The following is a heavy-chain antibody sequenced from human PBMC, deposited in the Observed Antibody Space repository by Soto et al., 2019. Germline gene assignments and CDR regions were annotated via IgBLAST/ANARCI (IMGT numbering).Heavy chain of an antibody. CDR1: GFTFSSYA. V-gene: IGHV3-23*01. J-gene: IGHJ6*02. CDR3: AKGEQQLDYYYYGMDV. CDR2: ISGSGGST. Sequence: PGGSLRLSCAASGFTFSSYAMSWVRQAPGKGLEWVSAISGSGGSTYYADSVKGRFSISRDNSKNTLYLQMNSLRAEDTAVYYCAKGEQQLDYYYYGMDVWGQGTTVTVSS. D-gene: IGHD6-13*01.